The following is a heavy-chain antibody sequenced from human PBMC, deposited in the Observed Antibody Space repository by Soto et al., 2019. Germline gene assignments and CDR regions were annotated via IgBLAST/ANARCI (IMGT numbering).Heavy chain of an antibody. J-gene: IGHJ6*03. CDR3: ARQTINCIAAAGLYHYYYLDF. D-gene: IGHD6-13*01. CDR2: IYYSGST. Sequence: SETLSLTCTVSGGSISSYYWSWIRQPPGKGLEWIGYIYYSGSTNYNPSLKSRVTISVDTSKNQFSLKLSSVTAADTAVYYCARQTINCIAAAGLYHYYYLDFWGKGTTITVSS. CDR1: GGSISSYY. V-gene: IGHV4-59*08.